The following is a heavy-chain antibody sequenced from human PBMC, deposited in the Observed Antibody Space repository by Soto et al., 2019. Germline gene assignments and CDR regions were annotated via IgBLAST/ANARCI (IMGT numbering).Heavy chain of an antibody. CDR3: ARALVSNDFWSGYPPGYYYYYYMDV. J-gene: IGHJ6*03. CDR2: IYYSGST. D-gene: IGHD3-3*01. Sequence: SETLSLTCTVSGSSISSYYWSWIRQPPGKGLVWIGYIYYSGSTNYNPSLKSRVTISVDTSKNQFSLKLSSVTAADTAVYYCARALVSNDFWSGYPPGYYYYYYMDVWGKGTTVTVSS. V-gene: IGHV4-59*01. CDR1: GSSISSYY.